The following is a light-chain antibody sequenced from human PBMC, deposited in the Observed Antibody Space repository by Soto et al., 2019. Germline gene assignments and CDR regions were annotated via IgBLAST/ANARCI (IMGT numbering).Light chain of an antibody. CDR3: MNAVQTLT. V-gene: IGKV2-28*01. Sequence: DIVMTQSPPSLAVTLGEPASISCRSSQSPPHSNGNTYLDWYLQKPGQSPQLLIYSASNRASGVPDRFSGSGSGTDFTLKISRVEAEDVGVYYCMNAVQTLTFGGGTKVEIK. J-gene: IGKJ4*01. CDR1: QSPPHSNGNTY. CDR2: SAS.